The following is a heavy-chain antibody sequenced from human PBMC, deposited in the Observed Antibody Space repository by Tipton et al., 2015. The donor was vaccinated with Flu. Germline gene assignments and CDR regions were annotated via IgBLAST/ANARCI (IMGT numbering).Heavy chain of an antibody. J-gene: IGHJ4*02. CDR1: GGSIETYY. CDR2: IYASGST. CDR3: ARGSGSGTYMIFFF. V-gene: IGHV4-4*07. D-gene: IGHD3-10*01. Sequence: TLSLTCTVSGGSIETYYWSWIRQPPGKGLEWIGRIYASGSTSYNPSLKSRVTMSVDTSKNQFSLKLSSVTAADTAVYYCARGSGSGTYMIFFFWGQGTLVTVSS.